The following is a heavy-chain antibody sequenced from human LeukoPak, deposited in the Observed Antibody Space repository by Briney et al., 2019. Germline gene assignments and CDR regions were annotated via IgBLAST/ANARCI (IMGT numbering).Heavy chain of an antibody. CDR3: ARGRQDVNMILVVMAGVSYYLDV. Sequence: GSLRLSCAASGFTFRSYAMTWVRQAPGKGLEWIGEMSPSGSSNYNPSLKSRVTISVDTSKNQFSLKLRSVTAADTAVYYCARGRQDVNMILVVMAGVSYYLDVWSKGTTVTVS. CDR1: GFTFRSYA. V-gene: IGHV4-34*08. D-gene: IGHD3-22*01. J-gene: IGHJ6*03. CDR2: MSPSGSS.